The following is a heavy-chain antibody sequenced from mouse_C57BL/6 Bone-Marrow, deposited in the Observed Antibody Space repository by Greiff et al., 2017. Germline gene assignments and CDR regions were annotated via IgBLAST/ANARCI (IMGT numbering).Heavy chain of an antibody. Sequence: EVQLVASGGGLVKPGGSLKLSCAASGFTFSDYGMHWVRQAPEKGLAWVAYISSGSSTIYYADTVKGRFTISRDNAKNTLFLQMTSLRSEDTSMYYFARRPYYGSSYDAMDYWGQGTSVTVSS. D-gene: IGHD1-1*01. J-gene: IGHJ4*01. V-gene: IGHV5-17*01. CDR2: ISSGSSTI. CDR3: ARRPYYGSSYDAMDY. CDR1: GFTFSDYG.